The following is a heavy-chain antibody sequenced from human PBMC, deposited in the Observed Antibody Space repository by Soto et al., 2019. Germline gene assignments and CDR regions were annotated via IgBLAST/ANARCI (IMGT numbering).Heavy chain of an antibody. CDR2: INPNSGGT. Sequence: ASVKVSCKASGYTFTGYYMHWVRQAPGQGLEWMGWINPNSGGTNYAQKFQGRVTMTEDTSTDTAYMELSSLRSEDTAVYYCATGIQRNTIFGVVISWFDPWGQGTLVTVSS. V-gene: IGHV1-2*02. CDR1: GYTFTGYY. CDR3: ATGIQRNTIFGVVISWFDP. D-gene: IGHD3-3*01. J-gene: IGHJ5*02.